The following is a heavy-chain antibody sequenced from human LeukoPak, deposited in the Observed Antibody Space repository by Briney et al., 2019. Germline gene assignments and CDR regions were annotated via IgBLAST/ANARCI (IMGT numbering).Heavy chain of an antibody. V-gene: IGHV3-49*03. J-gene: IGHJ4*02. CDR1: GFTLGDYL. CDR2: ISGGTT. CDR3: SRGSGWLSVY. D-gene: IGHD6-19*01. Sequence: GGSLRLSCTASGFTLGDYLMSWFRQAPGKGLEWIGFISGGTTEYAASVKGRFTISRDDSTSIAYLQMNSLTTEDTAVYYCSRGSGWLSVYWGQGTLVTVSS.